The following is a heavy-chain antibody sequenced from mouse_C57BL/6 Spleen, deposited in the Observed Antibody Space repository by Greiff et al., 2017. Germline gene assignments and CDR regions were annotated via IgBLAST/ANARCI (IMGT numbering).Heavy chain of an antibody. Sequence: VKLLESGAELAKPGASVKLSCKASGYTFTSYWMHWVKQRPGQGLEWIGYINPSSGYTKYNQKFKDKATLTADKSSSTAYMQLSSLTYEDSAVYYCARGYYGSSYVFDYWGQGTTLTVSS. J-gene: IGHJ2*01. CDR1: GYTFTSYW. V-gene: IGHV1-7*01. D-gene: IGHD1-1*01. CDR3: ARGYYGSSYVFDY. CDR2: INPSSGYT.